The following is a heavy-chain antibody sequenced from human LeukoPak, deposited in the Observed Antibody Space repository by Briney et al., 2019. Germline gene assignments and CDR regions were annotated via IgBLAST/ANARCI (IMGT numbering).Heavy chain of an antibody. D-gene: IGHD3-22*01. V-gene: IGHV1-69*13. CDR1: GGTFSSYA. CDR3: ARDREYYHDSSGYYSYNWFDP. J-gene: IGHJ5*02. Sequence: PGASVKVSCKASGGTFSSYAISWVRQAPGQGLEWMGGIIPIFGTANYGQKFQGRVTITAHESTSTAYMELSSLRSEDTAVYYCARDREYYHDSSGYYSYNWFDPWGQGTLVTVSS. CDR2: IIPIFGTA.